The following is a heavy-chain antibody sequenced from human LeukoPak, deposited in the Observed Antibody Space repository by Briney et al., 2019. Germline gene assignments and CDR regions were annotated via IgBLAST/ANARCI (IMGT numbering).Heavy chain of an antibody. Sequence: PSETLSLTCTVSGGSISSYYWSWIRQPPGKGLEWIGYIYYSGSTNYNPSLKSRVTISVDTSKNQFSLKLSSVTAADTAVYYCARAPTIFGVVIKNWFDPWGQGTLVTVSS. V-gene: IGHV4-59*01. CDR2: IYYSGST. D-gene: IGHD3-3*01. CDR1: GGSISSYY. CDR3: ARAPTIFGVVIKNWFDP. J-gene: IGHJ5*02.